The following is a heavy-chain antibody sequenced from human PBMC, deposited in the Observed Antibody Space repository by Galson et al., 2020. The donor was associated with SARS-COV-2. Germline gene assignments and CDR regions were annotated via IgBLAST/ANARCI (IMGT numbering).Heavy chain of an antibody. CDR1: GITFSRSA. Sequence: QLGESLKISCAASGITFSRSAMHWVRQDPGKGPERVAIISYDGTTKYNSDSVKGRFTISRDNSKNTLYLQMNSLRPEDTAVYYCARETDDHTSSWFYYWGQGTLVTVSS. V-gene: IGHV3-30*04. D-gene: IGHD6-13*01. J-gene: IGHJ4*02. CDR3: ARETDDHTSSWFYY. CDR2: ISYDGTTK.